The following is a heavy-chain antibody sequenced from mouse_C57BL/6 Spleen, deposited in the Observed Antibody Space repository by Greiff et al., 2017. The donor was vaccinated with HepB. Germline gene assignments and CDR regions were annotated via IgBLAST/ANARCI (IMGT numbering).Heavy chain of an antibody. Sequence: QVHVKQPGAELVKPGASVKLSCKASGYTFTSYWMHWVKQRPGRGLEWIGRIDPNSGGTKYNEKFKSKATLTVDKPSSTAYMQLSSLTSEDSAVYYCARPRDDYDKGVFAYWGQGTLVTVSA. V-gene: IGHV1-72*01. J-gene: IGHJ3*01. CDR2: IDPNSGGT. CDR3: ARPRDDYDKGVFAY. CDR1: GYTFTSYW. D-gene: IGHD2-4*01.